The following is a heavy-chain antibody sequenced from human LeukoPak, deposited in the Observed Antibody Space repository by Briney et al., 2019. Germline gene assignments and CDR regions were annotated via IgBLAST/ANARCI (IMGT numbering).Heavy chain of an antibody. V-gene: IGHV3-23*01. CDR2: ISGSGGST. CDR3: AKAHWVAMVRGIIMFDY. Sequence: GGSLRLSCAASGFTFSNYALRWVRQAPGKGLEWVSDISGSGGSTYYADYVKGRFTISRDNSKSTMYLQMNSLREQDTAVYYCAKAHWVAMVRGIIMFDYWGQGTLVSVSS. J-gene: IGHJ4*02. D-gene: IGHD3-10*01. CDR1: GFTFSNYA.